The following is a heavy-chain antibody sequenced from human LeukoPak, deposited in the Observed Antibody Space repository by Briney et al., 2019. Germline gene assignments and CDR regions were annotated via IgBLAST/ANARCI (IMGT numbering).Heavy chain of an antibody. Sequence: GGSLRLSCAASGFTFSSYAMSWVRQAPGKGLEWVSAISGSGGSTYYADSVKGRFTISRDNSGNTLYLQMDILRAEDTAVYYCARGINWYGAFDIWGQGTMVTVSS. V-gene: IGHV3-23*01. CDR2: ISGSGGST. CDR3: ARGINWYGAFDI. J-gene: IGHJ3*02. D-gene: IGHD1-1*01. CDR1: GFTFSSYA.